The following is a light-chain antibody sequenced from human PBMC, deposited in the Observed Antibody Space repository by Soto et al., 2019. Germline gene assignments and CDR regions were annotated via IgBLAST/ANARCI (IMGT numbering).Light chain of an antibody. J-gene: IGKJ5*01. CDR2: TAS. Sequence: DIQLTQSPSFLSASVGYRVTITCRASQGISSYLAWYQQKPGKAPKLLIHTASTLHSGFPSRLSGSGSGTEFTLTISSLQPDDFATYYCQQFNSYPITFGEATR. V-gene: IGKV1-9*01. CDR3: QQFNSYPIT. CDR1: QGISSY.